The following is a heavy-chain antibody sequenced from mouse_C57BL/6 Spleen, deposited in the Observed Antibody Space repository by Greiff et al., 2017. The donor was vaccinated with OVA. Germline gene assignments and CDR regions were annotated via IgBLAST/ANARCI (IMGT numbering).Heavy chain of an antibody. J-gene: IGHJ1*03. Sequence: QVQLQQSGPELVKPGASVKISCKASGSAFSSSWMNWVKQRPGKGLEWIGRIYPGDGATNSNGKFKGKATLTADKSSSTAYMQLSSLTSEDSAVYYWAKGWYVDVWGTGTTVTVSS. CDR3: AKGWYVDV. CDR2: IYPGDGAT. CDR1: GSAFSSSW. V-gene: IGHV1-82*01.